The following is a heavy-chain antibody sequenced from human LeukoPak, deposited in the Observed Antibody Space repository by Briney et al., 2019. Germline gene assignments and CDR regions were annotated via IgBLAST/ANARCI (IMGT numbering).Heavy chain of an antibody. V-gene: IGHV3-23*01. J-gene: IGHJ4*02. CDR3: AKDSSASFYCGGGACYSNY. D-gene: IGHD2-15*01. CDR1: GFTFSSYA. Sequence: GGSLRLSCAASGFTFSSYAMSWVRQAPGKGLEWVSAISNSDGGRYYADSAKGRFTISRDNSKNTLYLQMNSLRTEDTAVYYCAKDSSASFYCGGGACYSNYWGQGTLVTVSS. CDR2: ISNSDGGR.